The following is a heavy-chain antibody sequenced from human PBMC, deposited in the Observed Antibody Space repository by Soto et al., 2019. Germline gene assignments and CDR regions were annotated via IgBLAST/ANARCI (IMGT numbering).Heavy chain of an antibody. CDR2: IIPIFGTA. V-gene: IGHV1-69*13. CDR3: AEDRGAGTPCWYLGMDV. J-gene: IGHJ6*02. Sequence: ASVKFSGKASGGTFSSDAISWVRQAPGQGLEWMGGIIPIFGTANYAQKFQGRVTITADESTSTAYMELSSLRSEDTAVYYCAEDRGAGTPCWYLGMDVWGEWTTVTVSS. CDR1: GGTFSSDA. D-gene: IGHD6-13*01.